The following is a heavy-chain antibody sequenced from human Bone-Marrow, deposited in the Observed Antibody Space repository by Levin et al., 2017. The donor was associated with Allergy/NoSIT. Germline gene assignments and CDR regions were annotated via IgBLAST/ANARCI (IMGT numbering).Heavy chain of an antibody. CDR1: GYTFTSYG. Sequence: HGESLKISCKASGYTFTSYGISWVRQAPGQGLEWMGWISAYNGNTNFAQKFQGRVTMTTDTSTSTAYMELRSLRSDDTAVYYCARDHGYCNSTICYFTARGTGGYWGQGTLVTVSS. CDR3: ARDHGYCNSTICYFTARGTGGY. CDR2: ISAYNGNT. V-gene: IGHV1-18*01. J-gene: IGHJ4*02. D-gene: IGHD2-2*01.